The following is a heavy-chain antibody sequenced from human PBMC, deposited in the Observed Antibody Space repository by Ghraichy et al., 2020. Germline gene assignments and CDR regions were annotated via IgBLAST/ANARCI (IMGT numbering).Heavy chain of an antibody. Sequence: ASVKVSCKASGYTFTSYYMHWVRQAPGQGLEWMGIINPSGGSTNYAQKFQGRVTMTRDTSTSTVYMELSSLRSEDTAVYYCAREDNSGYDYQPHLGYWGQGTLVTVSS. D-gene: IGHD5-12*01. J-gene: IGHJ4*02. CDR3: AREDNSGYDYQPHLGY. V-gene: IGHV1-46*01. CDR1: GYTFTSYY. CDR2: INPSGGST.